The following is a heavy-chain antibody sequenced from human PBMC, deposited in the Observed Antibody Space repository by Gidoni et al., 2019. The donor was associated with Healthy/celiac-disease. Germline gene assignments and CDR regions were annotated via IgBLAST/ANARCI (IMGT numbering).Heavy chain of an antibody. Sequence: QVQLQQWSAGRLKPPGTLSHTSAAQARSFSGYSLTWIRQPPGKGQEWIGEINHSGSTNYNPSLKSRVAISVDTSKNQFSLKLSSVTAADTAVYYCARGRSDYFYYYMDVWGKGTTVSVSS. V-gene: IGHV4-34*01. CDR3: ARGRSDYFYYYMDV. J-gene: IGHJ6*03. CDR1: ARSFSGYS. CDR2: INHSGST.